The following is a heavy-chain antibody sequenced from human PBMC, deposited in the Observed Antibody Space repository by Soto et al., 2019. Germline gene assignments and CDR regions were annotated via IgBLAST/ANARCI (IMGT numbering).Heavy chain of an antibody. CDR2: ISAYNGNT. CDR1: GYTFTSYG. CDR3: ARGLDIVVVPAAMYYFDY. V-gene: IGHV1-18*01. Sequence: ASVKVSCKASGYTFTSYGISWVRQAPGQGLEWMGWISAYNGNTNYAQKLQGRVTMTTDTSTSTAYMELRSLRSDDTAVYYCARGLDIVVVPAAMYYFDYWGQGTLVTVSS. D-gene: IGHD2-2*01. J-gene: IGHJ4*02.